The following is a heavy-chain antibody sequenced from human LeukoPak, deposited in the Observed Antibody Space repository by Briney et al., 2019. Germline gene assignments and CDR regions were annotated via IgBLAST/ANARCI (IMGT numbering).Heavy chain of an antibody. CDR1: GFTLSSYA. D-gene: IGHD3-22*01. CDR3: AKDQPGDDSSGLGYYFDY. Sequence: PGGSLRLSCAASGFTLSSYAMSWVRQAPGKGVEWVSAISGSGGRTYYADSVKGRFTISRDNSKNTLYLQMNSLRAEDTSVYYCAKDQPGDDSSGLGYYFDYWGQGTLVTVSS. V-gene: IGHV3-23*01. J-gene: IGHJ4*02. CDR2: ISGSGGRT.